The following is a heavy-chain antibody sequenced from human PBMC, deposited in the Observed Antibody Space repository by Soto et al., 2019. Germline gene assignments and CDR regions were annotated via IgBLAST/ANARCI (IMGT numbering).Heavy chain of an antibody. CDR2: ISGSGGST. D-gene: IGHD3-16*02. CDR1: GFTFSSYA. Sequence: GGSLRLSCAASGFTFSSYAMSWVRQAPGKGLEWVSAISGSGGSTYYADSVKGRFTISRDNSKNTLYLQMNSLRAEDTAVYYCAKREGELSITPLYYYYYMDVWGKGTTVTVSS. J-gene: IGHJ6*03. CDR3: AKREGELSITPLYYYYYMDV. V-gene: IGHV3-23*01.